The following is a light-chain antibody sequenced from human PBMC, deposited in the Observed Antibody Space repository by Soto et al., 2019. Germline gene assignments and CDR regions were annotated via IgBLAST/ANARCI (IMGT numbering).Light chain of an antibody. CDR3: CSYAGSPTFVL. V-gene: IGLV2-23*03. J-gene: IGLJ2*01. Sequence: QSALTQPASVSGSPGQSITISCTGTTSDVGSYNLVSWYQQYPGIAPKLMIYEGDKRPSGVSDRFSGSKAGNTAYLTISGLQAEDKADYYCCSYAGSPTFVLFGGGTQLTVL. CDR2: EGD. CDR1: TSDVGSYNL.